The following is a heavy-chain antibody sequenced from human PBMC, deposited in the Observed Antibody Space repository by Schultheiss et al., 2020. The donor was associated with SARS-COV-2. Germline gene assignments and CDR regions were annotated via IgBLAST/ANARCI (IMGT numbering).Heavy chain of an antibody. V-gene: IGHV4-39*01. D-gene: IGHD6-13*01. J-gene: IGHJ6*02. CDR2: IYYSGST. CDR3: ARQPLSYSSSWFYGMDV. CDR1: GGSISSSSYY. Sequence: SETLSLTCTVSGGSISSSSYYWGWIRQPPGKGLEWIGSIYYSGSTYYNPSLKSRVTISVDTSKNQFSLKLSSVTAADTAVYYCARQPLSYSSSWFYGMDVWGQGTTVTVSS.